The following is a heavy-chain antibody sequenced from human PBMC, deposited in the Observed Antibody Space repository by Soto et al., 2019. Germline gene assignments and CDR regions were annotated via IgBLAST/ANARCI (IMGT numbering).Heavy chain of an antibody. D-gene: IGHD3-16*02. CDR3: ARHSRYYDYVWGSYRYKAYFDY. J-gene: IGHJ4*02. CDR1: GGSISSSSYY. V-gene: IGHV4-39*01. CDR2: IYYSGST. Sequence: SETLSLTCTVSGGSISSSSYYWGWIRQPPGKGLEWIGSIYYSGSTYYNPSLKRRVTISVDTSKNQFSVKLSSVTAADTAVYYCARHSRYYDYVWGSYRYKAYFDYWGQGTLVTVSS.